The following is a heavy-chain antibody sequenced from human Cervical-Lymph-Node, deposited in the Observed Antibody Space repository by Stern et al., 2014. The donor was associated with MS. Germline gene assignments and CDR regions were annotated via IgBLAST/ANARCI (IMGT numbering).Heavy chain of an antibody. CDR1: GFIVSKNY. V-gene: IGHV3-53*01. CDR3: ARAIFGVNTAAMAPDAFDS. Sequence: EVHLVESGGGLIQPGGSLRLSCAAPGFIVSKNYMSWVRQAPGKGLEWVSLIYTDGSTYYAGSVKGRFTISRDSSKNKLFLQMNSLRAEATAMYYCARAIFGVNTAAMAPDAFDSWGQGTMVTVSS. J-gene: IGHJ3*01. D-gene: IGHD3-3*01. CDR2: IYTDGST.